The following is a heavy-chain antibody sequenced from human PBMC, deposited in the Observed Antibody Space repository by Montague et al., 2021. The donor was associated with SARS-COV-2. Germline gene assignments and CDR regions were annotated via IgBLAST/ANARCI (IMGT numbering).Heavy chain of an antibody. V-gene: IGHV3-30-3*01. D-gene: IGHD6-13*01. Sequence: SLRLSCAASGFTFGGYAMHWVRQAPGKGLEWVAVISYDGSNEYYADSVLGRFTISRDNSKNTLYLQMNSLRAEDTAVYYCASVLFEDSSSWYLVDYYYGGMDVWGQGTTVTVSS. CDR3: ASVLFEDSSSWYLVDYYYGGMDV. CDR1: GFTFGGYA. J-gene: IGHJ6*02. CDR2: ISYDGSNE.